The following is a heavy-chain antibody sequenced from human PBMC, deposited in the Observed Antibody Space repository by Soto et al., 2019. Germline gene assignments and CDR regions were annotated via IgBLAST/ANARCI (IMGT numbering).Heavy chain of an antibody. D-gene: IGHD3-22*01. CDR1: GGSVSSGSYY. V-gene: IGHV4-61*01. CDR2: IYYSGST. CDR3: ARGTSGYQPLDY. J-gene: IGHJ4*02. Sequence: SETLSLTFTVSGGSVSSGSYYWNWIRQPPGKGLEWIGYIYYSGSTNYNPSLKSRVTISVDTSKNQFSLKLSSVTAADTAVYYCARGTSGYQPLDYWGQGTLVTVSS.